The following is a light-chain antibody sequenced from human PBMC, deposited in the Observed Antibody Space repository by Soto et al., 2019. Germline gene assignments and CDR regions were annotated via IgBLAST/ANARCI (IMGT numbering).Light chain of an antibody. J-gene: IGKJ1*01. CDR1: QSIGDL. Sequence: DIQMTQSPSTLSASVEDRVTITCRASQSIGDLLAWYQQKPGKAPKVLIYDVSNLETGVPSRFSGSGSGTEFTLTISSLQPDDFATYYCQQYNTYWTFGQGTKVDIK. V-gene: IGKV1-5*01. CDR2: DVS. CDR3: QQYNTYWT.